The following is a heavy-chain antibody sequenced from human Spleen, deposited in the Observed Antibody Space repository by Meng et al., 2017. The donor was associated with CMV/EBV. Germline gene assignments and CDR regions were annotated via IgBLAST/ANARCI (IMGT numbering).Heavy chain of an antibody. CDR2: ISYDGSNK. Sequence: GESLKISCAASGFTFSSYAMHWVRQAPGKGLEWVAVISYDGSNKYYADSVKGRFTISRDNSKNTLYLQMNSLRAEDTAVYYCAKWDTAMVDAFDIWGQGTMVTVSS. CDR3: AKWDTAMVDAFDI. J-gene: IGHJ3*02. V-gene: IGHV3-30-3*02. D-gene: IGHD5-18*01. CDR1: GFTFSSYA.